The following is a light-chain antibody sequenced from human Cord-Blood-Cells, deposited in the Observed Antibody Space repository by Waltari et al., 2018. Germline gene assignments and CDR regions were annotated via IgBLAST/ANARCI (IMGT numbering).Light chain of an antibody. J-gene: IGKJ2*01. CDR1: QSISIY. V-gene: IGKV1-39*01. Sequence: DIQMTQSPSSLSASVGDRVTITGRASQSISIYLNWYQQKPGKAPKRLIYAASSLQSGVPSRCSGSESGTDFTLTISSLQPGDFATYYCQQSYSTPPYTVGQGTKLGIK. CDR3: QQSYSTPPYT. CDR2: AAS.